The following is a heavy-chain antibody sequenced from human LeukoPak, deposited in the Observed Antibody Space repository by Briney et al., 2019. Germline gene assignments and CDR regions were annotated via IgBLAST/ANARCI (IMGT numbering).Heavy chain of an antibody. CDR3: AKSRNAYYFAMDV. CDR1: GFTFDSYA. D-gene: IGHD1-1*01. J-gene: IGHJ6*02. V-gene: IGHV3-23*01. CDR2: ISINDAES. Sequence: PGGSLRLSCAASGFTFDSYAMSSARQAPGKGLEWVSLISINDAESYYAASVEGRFTVSRDNSKNMINLQMNSLRAEDTAVYYFAKSRNAYYFAMDVWGRGTTVTVSS.